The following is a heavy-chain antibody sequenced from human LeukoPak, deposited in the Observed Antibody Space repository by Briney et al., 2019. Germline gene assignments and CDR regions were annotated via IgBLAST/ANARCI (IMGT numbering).Heavy chain of an antibody. Sequence: SETLSLTCTVSGVSIISSSYDWGWIRQPPGKGLEWIGSINYSGSTDYNPSLKSRVTISVDASKNQFSLKLTSLTAADTAVYYCARRIPSLDYFDFWGQGTLVTVSS. CDR2: INYSGST. V-gene: IGHV4-39*01. J-gene: IGHJ4*02. CDR3: ARRIPSLDYFDF. CDR1: GVSIISSSYD. D-gene: IGHD5-18*01.